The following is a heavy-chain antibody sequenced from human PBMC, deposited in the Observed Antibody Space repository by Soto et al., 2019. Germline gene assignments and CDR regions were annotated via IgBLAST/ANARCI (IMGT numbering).Heavy chain of an antibody. CDR3: ARHRIQLWLGYYYYYGMDV. Sequence: ASETLSLTCAVYGGSFSGYYWSWIRQPPGKGLEWIGEINHSGSTNYNPSLKSRVTISVDTSKNQFSLKLSSVTAADTAVYYCARHRIQLWLGYYYYYGMDVWGQGTTVTVSS. CDR2: INHSGST. V-gene: IGHV4-34*01. D-gene: IGHD5-18*01. CDR1: GGSFSGYY. J-gene: IGHJ6*02.